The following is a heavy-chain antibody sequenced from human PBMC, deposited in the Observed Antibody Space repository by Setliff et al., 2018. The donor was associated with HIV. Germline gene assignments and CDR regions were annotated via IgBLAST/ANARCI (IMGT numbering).Heavy chain of an antibody. D-gene: IGHD3-22*01. J-gene: IGHJ4*02. Sequence: PSETLSLTCTVSGGSISSYYWSWIRQPPGKGLEWIGYIYYSGITNYNPSLKSRVTISVDKSKNQFSLKLSSVTAADTAVYYCASTTYYYDSSGYNSWPLFDYWGQGTLVTVSS. CDR1: GGSISSYY. CDR2: IYYSGIT. V-gene: IGHV4-59*12. CDR3: ASTTYYYDSSGYNSWPLFDY.